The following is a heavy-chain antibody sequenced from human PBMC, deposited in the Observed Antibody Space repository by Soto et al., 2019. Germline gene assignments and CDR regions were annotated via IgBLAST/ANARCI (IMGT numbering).Heavy chain of an antibody. V-gene: IGHV1-69*13. D-gene: IGHD2-21*02. J-gene: IGHJ4*02. CDR3: AREEIPSAGGGDCYGYY. Sequence: SVKVSCKASGGTFSSYAISWVRQAPGQGLEWMGGIIPIFGTANYAQKFQGRVTITADESTSTAYMELSSLRSEDTAVYYCAREEIPSAGGGDCYGYYWGQGTLVTVSS. CDR1: GGTFSSYA. CDR2: IIPIFGTA.